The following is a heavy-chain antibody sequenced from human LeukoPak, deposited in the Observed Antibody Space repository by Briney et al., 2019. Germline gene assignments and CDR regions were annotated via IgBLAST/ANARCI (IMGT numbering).Heavy chain of an antibody. D-gene: IGHD3/OR15-3a*01. CDR2: IRYDGSNK. J-gene: IGHJ4*02. Sequence: GGSLRLSCAASGFTFSSYGMHWVRQAPGKGLEWVAFIRYDGSNKYYADSVKGRFTISRDNSKNTLYLQMNSLRAEDTAVYYCAKDRPRGTGGYSDYWGQGTLVTVSS. CDR3: AKDRPRGTGGYSDY. V-gene: IGHV3-30*02. CDR1: GFTFSSYG.